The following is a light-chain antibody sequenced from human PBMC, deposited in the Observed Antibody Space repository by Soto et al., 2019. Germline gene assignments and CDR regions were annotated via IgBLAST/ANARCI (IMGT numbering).Light chain of an antibody. CDR3: QQYNNWPLT. Sequence: EIVMTQSPVTLSVSPGERATLSCRASQSISSNLAWYQQKPGQAPRLLISGASTRATGIPARFSGSGSGTEFTLTISSLQSEDFAVYYWQQYNNWPLTFGGGTKVEIK. CDR1: QSISSN. CDR2: GAS. V-gene: IGKV3-15*01. J-gene: IGKJ4*01.